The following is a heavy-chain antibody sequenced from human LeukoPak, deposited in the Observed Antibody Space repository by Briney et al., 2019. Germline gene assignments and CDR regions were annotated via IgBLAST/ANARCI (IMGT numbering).Heavy chain of an antibody. V-gene: IGHV3-15*01. CDR2: IKSKTDGGTT. D-gene: IGHD3-9*01. CDR1: GFTFSNAW. Sequence: PGGSLRLSCAASGFTFSNAWMSWVRQAPGKGLEWVGRIKSKTDGGTTDYAAPVKGRFTISRDDSKNTLYLQMNSLKTEDTAVYYCTTALGLRYFDWLAPDYWGQGTLVTVSS. CDR3: TTALGLRYFDWLAPDY. J-gene: IGHJ4*02.